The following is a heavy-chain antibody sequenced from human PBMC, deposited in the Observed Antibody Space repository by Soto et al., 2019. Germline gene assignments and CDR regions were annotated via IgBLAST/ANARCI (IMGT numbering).Heavy chain of an antibody. Sequence: SVKVSCKASGGTFSSYTISWVRQAPGQGLEWMGRIIPILGIANYAQKFQGRVTITADKSTSTAYMELSSLRSEDTAVYYCARDDPGYSSSWYGYYWGQGTLVTVSS. CDR2: IIPILGIA. CDR1: GGTFSSYT. CDR3: ARDDPGYSSSWYGYY. D-gene: IGHD6-13*01. J-gene: IGHJ4*02. V-gene: IGHV1-69*04.